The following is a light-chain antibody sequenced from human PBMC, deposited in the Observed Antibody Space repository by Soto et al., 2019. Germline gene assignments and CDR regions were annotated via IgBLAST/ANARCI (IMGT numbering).Light chain of an antibody. CDR3: CSYAGSYTHV. Sequence: QSVLTQPRSVSGSPGQSVTISCTGTSSDVGGYNYVSWYQQHPGKAPKLMMYDVSKRPSGVPDRFSGSKSGNTASLTISGLQAEDEADYYCCSYAGSYTHVFGTGTKLTVL. CDR1: SSDVGGYNY. CDR2: DVS. V-gene: IGLV2-11*01. J-gene: IGLJ1*01.